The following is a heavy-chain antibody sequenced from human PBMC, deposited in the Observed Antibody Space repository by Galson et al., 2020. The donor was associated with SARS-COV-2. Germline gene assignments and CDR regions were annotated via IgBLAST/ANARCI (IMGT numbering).Heavy chain of an antibody. CDR3: ARETDDDSSSWYDY. CDR2: ISYDGTTI. J-gene: IGHJ4*02. V-gene: IGHV3-30*04. CDR1: GFTFSSSA. D-gene: IGHD3-22*01. Sequence: QLGESLKISCAASGFTFSSSAMHWVRQAPGKGLEWVAIISYDGTTIYKSDSVKGRFTISRDISKNILYLQMNRLRPEDRGVYYCARETDDDSSSWYDYWGQGTLVTVSP.